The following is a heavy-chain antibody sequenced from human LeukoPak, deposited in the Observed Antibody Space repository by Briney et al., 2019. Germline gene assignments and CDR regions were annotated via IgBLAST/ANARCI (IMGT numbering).Heavy chain of an antibody. Sequence: GESPQISCQGSGYSFTSYWIGWVRQMPGKGLEWMGIIYPGDSDTRYSPSFQGQVTISADKSISTAYLQWSSLKASDTAMYYCARRGTAPHVRYFDLWGRGTLVTVSS. CDR1: GYSFTSYW. J-gene: IGHJ2*01. CDR3: ARRGTAPHVRYFDL. V-gene: IGHV5-51*01. CDR2: IYPGDSDT. D-gene: IGHD3-16*01.